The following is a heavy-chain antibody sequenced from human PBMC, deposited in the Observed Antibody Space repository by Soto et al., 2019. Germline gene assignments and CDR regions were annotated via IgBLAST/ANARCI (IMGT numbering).Heavy chain of an antibody. V-gene: IGHV3-15*01. CDR3: TTSSTRYELWRGYYDK. CDR2: IKSKTDVGTT. Sequence: EVQLVESGGGLVRPGGSLRLSCAASGLTISNAWMSWVRQAPGKGLQWVGRIKSKTDVGTTHYAAPVKGRFTISRDDSKNTLYLQMNSLKAEDTAVYYCTTSSTRYELWRGYYDKWGRGILVTVSS. D-gene: IGHD3-3*01. CDR1: GLTISNAW. J-gene: IGHJ4*02.